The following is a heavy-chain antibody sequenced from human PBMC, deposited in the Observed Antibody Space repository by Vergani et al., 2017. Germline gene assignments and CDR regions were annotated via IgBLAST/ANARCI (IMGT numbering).Heavy chain of an antibody. J-gene: IGHJ4*02. CDR2: IYTSGNT. V-gene: IGHV4-61*02. CDR1: GSSISSGTYY. CDR3: ARDGVGGKYGSGSFDY. D-gene: IGHD3-10*01. Sequence: QVQLQESGPGLVKPSQTLSLTCTVSGSSISSGTYYWSWIRQPAGKGLEWIGRIYTSGNTNYNPSLKSRVTISVDTSKNQFSLKLSPVTAADTAVYYCARDGVGGKYGSGSFDYWGQGTLVTVSS.